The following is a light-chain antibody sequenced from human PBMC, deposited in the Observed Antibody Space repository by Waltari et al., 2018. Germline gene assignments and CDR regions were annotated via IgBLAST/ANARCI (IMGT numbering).Light chain of an antibody. CDR2: KDS. Sequence: SHDLTQPPSVSVSPGQTARISCSGDTLAKKYVCWYQQRPGQAHVMLIYKDSVRPSEIPERFSASSSGTTATLTITVVHAEDESDYDCQSTDSRDSLFLLGGGTKLTIV. J-gene: IGLJ2*01. CDR1: TLAKKY. V-gene: IGLV3-25*03. CDR3: QSTDSRDSLFL.